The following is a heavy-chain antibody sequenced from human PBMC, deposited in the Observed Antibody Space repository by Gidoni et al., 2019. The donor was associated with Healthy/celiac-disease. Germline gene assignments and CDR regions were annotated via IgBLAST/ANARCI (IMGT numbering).Heavy chain of an antibody. D-gene: IGHD5-18*01. CDR1: GGTFSSYA. CDR2: IIPIFGTA. J-gene: IGHJ6*02. CDR3: ASRGYSYGYYYYYYGMDV. V-gene: IGHV1-69*06. Sequence: QVQLVQSGAEVKKPGSSVKVSCKASGGTFSSYAISWVRQAPGQGLEWMGGIIPIFGTANYAQKFQGRVTITADKSTSTAYMELSSLRSEDTAVYYCASRGYSYGYYYYYYGMDVWGQGTTVTVSS.